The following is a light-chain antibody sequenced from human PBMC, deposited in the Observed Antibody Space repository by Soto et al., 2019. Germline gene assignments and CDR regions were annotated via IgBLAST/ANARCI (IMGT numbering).Light chain of an antibody. J-gene: IGKJ4*01. CDR1: QSVSSY. Sequence: EIVLTQSPATLSLSPGERATLSCRASQSVSSYLAWYQQKPGQAPRLLIYDASNRATGIPARFSGSGSGTACPLTISSLAPEDFAIYYCQQRSNWPPVTFGGGTKVELK. V-gene: IGKV3-11*01. CDR3: QQRSNWPPVT. CDR2: DAS.